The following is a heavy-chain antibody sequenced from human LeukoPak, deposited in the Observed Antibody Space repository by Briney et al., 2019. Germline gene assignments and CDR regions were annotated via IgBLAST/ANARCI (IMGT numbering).Heavy chain of an antibody. CDR3: ARGRTGWLQLQRHYYYYGMDV. CDR2: INSDGSST. J-gene: IGHJ6*02. Sequence: GGSLRLSCAASGFTFSSYWMHWVRQAPGKGLVWVSRINSDGSSTSYADSVKGRFTISRDNAKNTLYLQMNSLRAEDTAVYYCARGRTGWLQLQRHYYYYGMDVWGQGTTVTVSS. CDR1: GFTFSSYW. V-gene: IGHV3-74*01. D-gene: IGHD5-24*01.